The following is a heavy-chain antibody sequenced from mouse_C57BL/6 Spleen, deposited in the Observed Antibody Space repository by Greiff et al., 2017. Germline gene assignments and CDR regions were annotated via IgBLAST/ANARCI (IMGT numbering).Heavy chain of an antibody. V-gene: IGHV1-82*01. CDR1: GYAFSSSW. CDR2: IYPGDGDT. Sequence: VKLMESGPELVKPGASVKISCKASGYAFSSSWMNWVKQRPGKGLEWIGRIYPGDGDTNYNGKFKGKATLTADKSSSTAYMQLSSLTSEDSAVYFCASTGAMDYWGQGTSVTVSS. CDR3: ASTGAMDY. J-gene: IGHJ4*01. D-gene: IGHD1-1*01.